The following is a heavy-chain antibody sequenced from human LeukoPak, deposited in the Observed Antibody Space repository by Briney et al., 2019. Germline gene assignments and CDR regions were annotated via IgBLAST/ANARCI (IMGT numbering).Heavy chain of an antibody. CDR1: GFTFSSYG. CDR2: ISYDESNK. CDR3: AKALNYWYFDL. V-gene: IGHV3-30*18. J-gene: IGHJ2*01. Sequence: GGSLRLSCAASGFTFSSYGMHWVRQAPGKGLEWVAVISYDESNKYYADSVKGRFTISRDNSKNTLYLQMNSLRAEDTATYYCAKALNYWYFDLWGRGNLVTVSS.